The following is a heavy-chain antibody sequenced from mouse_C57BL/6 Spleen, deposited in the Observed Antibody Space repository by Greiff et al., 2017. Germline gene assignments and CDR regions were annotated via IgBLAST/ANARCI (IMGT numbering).Heavy chain of an antibody. CDR2: ISVVVIYT. CDR1: GFTFSSYA. V-gene: IGHV5-4*01. J-gene: IGHJ4*01. CDR3: AREGVYDGYSYYAMDY. Sequence: EVHLVESGGGLVKPVGSLKLSCAASGFTFSSYAMSWVRQTPEKRLEWVPTISVVVIYTNYPANVKGGFTISRDNAKNNLYLQMSHLKSEDTAMYYCAREGVYDGYSYYAMDYWGQGTSVTVSS. D-gene: IGHD2-3*01.